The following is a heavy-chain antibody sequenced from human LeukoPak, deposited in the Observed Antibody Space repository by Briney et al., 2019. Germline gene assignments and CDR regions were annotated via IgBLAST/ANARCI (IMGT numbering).Heavy chain of an antibody. CDR2: ISYDGSNK. Sequence: AGSLTLSCAVSGFTFSSYDLHWVRQAPGKGLEWVAVISYDGSNKYYADSVKGRFTISRDNSKNTLYLQMNSLRAEDRAVYYCAREESRGDWFDPWGQGTLVTVSS. V-gene: IGHV3-30*04. CDR3: AREESRGDWFDP. D-gene: IGHD2/OR15-2a*01. CDR1: GFTFSSYD. J-gene: IGHJ5*02.